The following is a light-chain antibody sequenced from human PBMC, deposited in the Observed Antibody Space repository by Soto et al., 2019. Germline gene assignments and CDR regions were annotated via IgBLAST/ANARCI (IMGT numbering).Light chain of an antibody. CDR1: QSVTSSY. V-gene: IGKV3-20*01. CDR2: GAS. CDR3: QQYSSSRT. J-gene: IGKJ1*01. Sequence: EIVLTQSPGTLSLSPGEIATLSCRASQSVTSSYLAWYQQKPGQAPRLLIYGASGRATGIPDRFSGSGSGTDFTLTISRLEPEDFAVYYCQQYSSSRTFGQGTKVDIK.